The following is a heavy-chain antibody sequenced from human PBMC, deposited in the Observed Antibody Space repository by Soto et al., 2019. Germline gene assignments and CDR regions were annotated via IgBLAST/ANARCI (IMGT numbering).Heavy chain of an antibody. J-gene: IGHJ3*02. Sequence: PGGSLRLSCAASGFTFSSYGMHWVRQAPGKGLEWVAVISYDGSNKYYADSVKGRFTISRDNSKNTLYLQMDSLRSEDTAVYYCARASNGASDIWCQGTLVTVSS. V-gene: IGHV3-30*03. CDR2: ISYDGSNK. CDR1: GFTFSSYG. CDR3: ARASNGASDI.